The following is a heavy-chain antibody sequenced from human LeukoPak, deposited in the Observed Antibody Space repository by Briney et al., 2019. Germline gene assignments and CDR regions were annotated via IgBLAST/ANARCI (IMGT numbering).Heavy chain of an antibody. CDR1: GFTVSSNY. CDR2: IYSGGST. D-gene: IGHD3-10*01. Sequence: PGGSLRLSCAASGFTVSSNYMSWVRQAPGKGLEWVSVIYSGGSTYYADSVKGRFTISRDNSKNTLYLQMHSLRAEDTAVYYCATGSSVRPFDYWGQGTLVTVSS. V-gene: IGHV3-53*01. CDR3: ATGSSVRPFDY. J-gene: IGHJ4*02.